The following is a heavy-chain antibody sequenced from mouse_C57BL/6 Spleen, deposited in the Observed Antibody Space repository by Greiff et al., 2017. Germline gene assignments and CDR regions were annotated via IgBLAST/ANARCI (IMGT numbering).Heavy chain of an antibody. V-gene: IGHV3-6*01. Sequence: VQLQQSGPGLVKPSQSLSLTCSVTGYSITSGYYWNWIRQFPGNKLEWMGDISYDGSNNYNPSLKNRISITRDPSKNQFFLKLNSVTTEDTATCYSARRGYDGDLWFAYWGQGTLVTVSA. CDR3: ARRGYDGDLWFAY. CDR1: GYSITSGYY. CDR2: ISYDGSN. J-gene: IGHJ3*01. D-gene: IGHD2-3*01.